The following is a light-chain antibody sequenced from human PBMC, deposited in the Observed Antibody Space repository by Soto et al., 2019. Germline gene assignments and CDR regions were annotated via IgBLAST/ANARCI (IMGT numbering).Light chain of an antibody. V-gene: IGLV1-47*01. CDR3: TSPTPGSLYV. J-gene: IGLJ1*01. CDR2: RNT. CDR1: RSNIGNNY. Sequence: QAVVTQPPSASGTPGQTVTISCSGSRSNIGNNYVCWYQQLPGAAPKLLIYRNTQRPSGVPDRFSGSKSGNTASLTISGLQAEDEADYFCTSPTPGSLYVFGTGTKLTVL.